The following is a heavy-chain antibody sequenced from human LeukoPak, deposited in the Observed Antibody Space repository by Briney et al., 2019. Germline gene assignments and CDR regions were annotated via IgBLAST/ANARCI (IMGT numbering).Heavy chain of an antibody. D-gene: IGHD3-10*01. CDR1: GFTFSSYN. J-gene: IGHJ4*02. Sequence: GGSLRLSCAASGFTFSSYNMNWVRQAPGKGLEWVSSISSSSTYIYYADSVKGRFTISRDNSKNTLYLQMNSLRAEDTAVYYCAKVRGVGVRGVIPYFDYWGQGTLVTVSS. V-gene: IGHV3-21*04. CDR2: ISSSSTYI. CDR3: AKVRGVGVRGVIPYFDY.